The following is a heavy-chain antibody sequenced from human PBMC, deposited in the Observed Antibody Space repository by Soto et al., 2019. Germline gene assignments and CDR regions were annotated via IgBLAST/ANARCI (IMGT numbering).Heavy chain of an antibody. CDR1: GLTVSGKKY. CDR2: LYDVDGS. V-gene: IGHV3-53*01. Sequence: GGSLRLSCAAFGLTVSGKKYVAWVRQAPGKGLEWVSALYDVDGSFYADSVKGRFTTSSDSSKTTVYLQMNDLRPNDTAVYYCATWHEREHAYDVWGQGTTVTVSS. J-gene: IGHJ3*01. CDR3: ATWHEREHAYDV. D-gene: IGHD1-1*01.